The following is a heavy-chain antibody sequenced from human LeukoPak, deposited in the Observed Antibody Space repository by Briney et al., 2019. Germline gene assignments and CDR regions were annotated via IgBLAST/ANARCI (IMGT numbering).Heavy chain of an antibody. J-gene: IGHJ4*02. V-gene: IGHV3-20*04. CDR3: AGGGRISGWLFDY. D-gene: IGHD6-19*01. CDR1: GFMFDDYG. CDR2: INWNGGRT. Sequence: GGSLRLSCAASGFMFDDYGMSWVRQAPGKGLEWVSGINWNGGRTGYADSVKGRFTISRDNAKNSLYLQMYSLRGEDTAVYYCAGGGRISGWLFDYWGQGTLVTVSS.